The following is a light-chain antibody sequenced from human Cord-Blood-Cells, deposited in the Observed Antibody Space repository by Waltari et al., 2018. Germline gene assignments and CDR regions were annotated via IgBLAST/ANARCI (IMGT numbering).Light chain of an antibody. CDR2: GAS. Sequence: EFVLTQSPGTLSLSPGESATLSCRASQRVSSSHLAWYQQKPGRAPRPLIYGASSRATGIPDRFSGSGSGTDFALTISRLEPEDFAVYYCQQYGSSITFGPGTKVDIK. CDR3: QQYGSSIT. CDR1: QRVSSSH. V-gene: IGKV3-20*01. J-gene: IGKJ3*01.